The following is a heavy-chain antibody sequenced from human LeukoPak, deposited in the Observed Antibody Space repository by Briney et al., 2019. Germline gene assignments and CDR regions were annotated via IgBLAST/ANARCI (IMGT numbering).Heavy chain of an antibody. V-gene: IGHV1-18*01. CDR1: GYTLTSYG. CDR3: ARDLHSSGWYWNWFDP. CDR2: ISAYNGNT. D-gene: IGHD6-19*01. Sequence: ASVKVSCKASGYTLTSYGISWVRQAPGQGLEWMGWISAYNGNTNYAQKLQGRVTMTTDTSTSTAYMELRSLRSDDTAVYYCARDLHSSGWYWNWFDPWGQGTLVTVSS. J-gene: IGHJ5*02.